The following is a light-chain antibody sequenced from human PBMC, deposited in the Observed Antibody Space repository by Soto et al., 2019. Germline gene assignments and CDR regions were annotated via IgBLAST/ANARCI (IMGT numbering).Light chain of an antibody. CDR2: AAS. Sequence: IQLTQSPSSLSASVGDRVTITCRASQDISSYLGWYQQKPGKAPKLLIYAASTLQSGVPSRFSGSGSGTDFTFTINSLQPEDFATYFCQQLNNYPSTFGGGTKVEIK. CDR1: QDISSY. J-gene: IGKJ4*01. CDR3: QQLNNYPST. V-gene: IGKV1-9*01.